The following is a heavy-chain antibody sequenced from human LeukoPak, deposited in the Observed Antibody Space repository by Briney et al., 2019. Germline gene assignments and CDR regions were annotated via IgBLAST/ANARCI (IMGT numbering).Heavy chain of an antibody. CDR2: IIPIFGTA. CDR3: ARSVVPAAGFGEDNWFDP. D-gene: IGHD2-2*01. V-gene: IGHV1-69*13. J-gene: IGHJ5*02. CDR1: GGTFSSYA. Sequence: SVKVSCKASGGTFSSYAISWVRQAPGQGLEWMGGIIPIFGTANYAQKFQGRVTITADESTSTAYMELSSLRSEDTAVYYCARSVVPAAGFGEDNWFDPWGQGPLVTVSS.